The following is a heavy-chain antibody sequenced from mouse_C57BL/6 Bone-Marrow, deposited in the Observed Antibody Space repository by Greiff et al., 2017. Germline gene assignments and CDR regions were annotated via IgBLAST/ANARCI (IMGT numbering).Heavy chain of an antibody. J-gene: IGHJ1*03. CDR2: IDPSDSYT. V-gene: IGHV1-50*01. CDR1: GYTFTSYW. D-gene: IGHD2-12*01. Sequence: QVQLQQPGAELVKPGASVKLSCKASGYTFTSYWMQWVKQRPGQGLEWIGEIDPSDSYTNYTQKFKGKATLTVDTSSSTAYMQLSSLTSEDSAVYYCARLRHWYFDVWGTGTTVTVSS. CDR3: ARLRHWYFDV.